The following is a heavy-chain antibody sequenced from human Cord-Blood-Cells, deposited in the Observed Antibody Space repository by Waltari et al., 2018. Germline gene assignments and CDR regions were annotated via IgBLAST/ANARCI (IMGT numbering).Heavy chain of an antibody. V-gene: IGHV4-34*01. J-gene: IGHJ5*02. CDR2: INHSGST. Sequence: QVQLQQWGAGLLKPSETLSLTCAVYGGSFSGYYWSWIRQPPGKGLEWIGEINHSGSTNYNPSRKSRVTISVDTSKNQFSLKLSSVTAADTAVYYCARGHTMVRGVKGSNWFDPWGQGTLVTVSS. CDR1: GGSFSGYY. D-gene: IGHD3-10*01. CDR3: ARGHTMVRGVKGSNWFDP.